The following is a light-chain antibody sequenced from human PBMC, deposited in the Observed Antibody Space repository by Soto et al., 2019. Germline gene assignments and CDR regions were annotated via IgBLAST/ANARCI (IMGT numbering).Light chain of an antibody. Sequence: QVSHSPVALSEYAGKRVTITCRESQSISTYLNWFQQKPGKAPKLMIYAASSLLTGVPSRFSGSGSGTEFTLTISSLQPEDFATYYCQQYNNYPWTFGQGTKVDI. J-gene: IGKJ1*01. V-gene: IGKV1-17*01. CDR3: QQYNNYPWT. CDR1: QSISTY. CDR2: AAS.